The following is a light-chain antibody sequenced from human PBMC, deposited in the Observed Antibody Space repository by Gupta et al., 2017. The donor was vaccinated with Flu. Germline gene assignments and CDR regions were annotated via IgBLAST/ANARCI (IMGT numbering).Light chain of an antibody. V-gene: IGKV3-20*01. CDR2: GAS. CDR1: QRVSRSY. CDR3: QQDCSSPHT. J-gene: IGKJ1*01. Sequence: EIVLTQSPCTLSSSPGERAILTCRASQRVSRSYLAWYQHKPGQAPRLLIYGASRMPSGVPDRFSGSGSGTDFTLTISRLEPEDFAVYYCQQDCSSPHTFGQGTKVEIK.